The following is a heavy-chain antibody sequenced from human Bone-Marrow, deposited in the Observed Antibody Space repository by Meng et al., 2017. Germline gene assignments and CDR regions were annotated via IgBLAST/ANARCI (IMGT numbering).Heavy chain of an antibody. D-gene: IGHD3-9*01. Sequence: GESLKISCAASGFTFSNAWMSWVRLAPGKGLEWVGRIKSKTDGGTTDYAAPVKGRFTISRDDSKNTLYLQMNSLKTEDTAVCYCTTVTMYYDILTGYYSGLGAFDIWGQGTMVTVSS. CDR1: GFTFSNAW. CDR2: IKSKTDGGTT. J-gene: IGHJ3*02. CDR3: TTVTMYYDILTGYYSGLGAFDI. V-gene: IGHV3-15*01.